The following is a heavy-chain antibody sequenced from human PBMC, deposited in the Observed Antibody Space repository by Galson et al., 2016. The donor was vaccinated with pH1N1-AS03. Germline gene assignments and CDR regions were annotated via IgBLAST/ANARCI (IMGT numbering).Heavy chain of an antibody. V-gene: IGHV1-2*04. D-gene: IGHD1-26*01. CDR2: INPNNGVT. Sequence: SVKVSCKASGYIFTGFYVHWVRQAPGQGLEWMGWINPNNGVTNYAQKFQAWVTMTGDTSISTAYMELYGLKSDDTAVYYCASDPRGPCSRATCATTYYFGMDVWGQGTTVIVSS. CDR3: ASDPRGPCSRATCATTYYFGMDV. CDR1: GYIFTGFY. J-gene: IGHJ6*02.